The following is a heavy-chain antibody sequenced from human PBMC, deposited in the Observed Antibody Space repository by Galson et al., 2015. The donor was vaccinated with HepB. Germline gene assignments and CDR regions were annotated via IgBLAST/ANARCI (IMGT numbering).Heavy chain of an antibody. V-gene: IGHV1-69*05. CDR1: GGTFSSYA. J-gene: IGHJ3*02. CDR3: ASGGPMVPAHDAFDI. CDR2: IIPIFGTA. Sequence: SVKVSCKASGGTFSSYAISWVRQAPGQGLEWMGGIIPIFGTANYAQKFQGRVTMTRDTSTSTVYMELSSLRSEDTAVYYCASGGPMVPAHDAFDIWGQGTMVTVSS. D-gene: IGHD2-15*01.